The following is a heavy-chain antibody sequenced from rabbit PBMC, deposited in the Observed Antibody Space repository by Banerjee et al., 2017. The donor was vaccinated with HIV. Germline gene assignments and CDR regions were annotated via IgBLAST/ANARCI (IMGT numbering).Heavy chain of an antibody. D-gene: IGHD7-1*01. CDR1: GIDFSSNA. V-gene: IGHV1S45*01. Sequence: QEQLEESGGGLVKPGASLTLTCKASGIDFSSNAECWVRQAPGKGLEWIACISTASGKAYYATWAKGRFTISKASSTTVTLQMTSLTAADTATYFCGRDVDSTYPFDLWGPGTLVTVS. J-gene: IGHJ4*01. CDR3: GRDVDSTYPFDL. CDR2: ISTASGKA.